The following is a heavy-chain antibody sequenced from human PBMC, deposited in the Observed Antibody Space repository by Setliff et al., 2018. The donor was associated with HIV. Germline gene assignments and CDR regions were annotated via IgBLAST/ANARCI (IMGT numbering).Heavy chain of an antibody. J-gene: IGHJ6*03. CDR3: ARGQRAAPGPGTHYLDV. D-gene: IGHD6-25*01. Sequence: LSLTCAVYGGPFDVHTWNWVRQAPGKRLEWLADINHRGNTNLNPSLKGRLTIAVDTSRDQFSLRLKSVTAADPAAYFCARGQRAAPGPGTHYLDVWSKGTSVTVSS. V-gene: IGHV4-34*01. CDR1: GGPFDVHT. CDR2: INHRGNT.